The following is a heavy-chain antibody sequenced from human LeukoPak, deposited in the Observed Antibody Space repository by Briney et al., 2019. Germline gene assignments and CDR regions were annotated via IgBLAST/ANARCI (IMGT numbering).Heavy chain of an antibody. CDR3: ARDDPRRDGHNCDY. CDR2: IWYDGSNK. CDR1: GFTFSSYG. Sequence: GGSLRLSCAASGFTFSSYGMHWVRQAPGKGLEWVAAIWYDGSNKYYADSVKGRFTISRDNSKNTLYLQMNSLRAEDMAVYYCARDDPRRDGHNCDYWGQGTLVTVSS. D-gene: IGHD5-24*01. V-gene: IGHV3-33*01. J-gene: IGHJ4*02.